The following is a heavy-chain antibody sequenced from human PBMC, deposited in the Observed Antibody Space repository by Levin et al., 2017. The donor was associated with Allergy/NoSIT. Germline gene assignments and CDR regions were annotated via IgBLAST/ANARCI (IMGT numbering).Heavy chain of an antibody. CDR1: GGSISSSSYY. V-gene: IGHV4-39*01. D-gene: IGHD5-12*01. CDR2: VYYSGST. CDR3: ARVRGSRGYGADFDF. Sequence: AGGSLRLSCTVSGGSISSSSYYWGWIRQPPGRGLEWIGSVYYSGSTYYNPSLKSRVTTSVDTSKNQFSLRLSSVTAADTAVYYCARVRGSRGYGADFDFWGQGNLVTVSS. J-gene: IGHJ4*02.